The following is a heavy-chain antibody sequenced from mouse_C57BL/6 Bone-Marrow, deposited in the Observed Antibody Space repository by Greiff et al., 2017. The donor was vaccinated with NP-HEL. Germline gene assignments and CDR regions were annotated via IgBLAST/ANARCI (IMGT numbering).Heavy chain of an antibody. CDR3: ARYDSPYAMDY. Sequence: EVQLQQSGGGLVQPGGSLKLSCAASGFTFSDYYMYWVRQTPEKRLEWVAYISNGGGSTYYPDTVKGRFTISRDNAKNTLYLQMSRLKSEDTAMYYCARYDSPYAMDYWGQGSSVTVSS. D-gene: IGHD2-4*01. J-gene: IGHJ4*01. CDR1: GFTFSDYY. V-gene: IGHV5-12*01. CDR2: ISNGGGST.